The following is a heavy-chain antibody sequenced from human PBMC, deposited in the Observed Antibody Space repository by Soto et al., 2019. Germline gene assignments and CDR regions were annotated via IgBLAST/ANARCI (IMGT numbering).Heavy chain of an antibody. J-gene: IGHJ5*02. V-gene: IGHV1-8*01. CDR2: MNPNSGNT. D-gene: IGHD2-15*01. Sequence: SSVKVFCKASGYTFTCDDINLLGHGTGQGLEWMGWMNPNSGNTGYAQKFQGRVTMTRNTSISTAYMELSSLRSEDTAVYYCAREDYCSGGSCYWSDPWGQGTLVTVSS. CDR3: AREDYCSGGSCYWSDP. CDR1: GYTFTCDD.